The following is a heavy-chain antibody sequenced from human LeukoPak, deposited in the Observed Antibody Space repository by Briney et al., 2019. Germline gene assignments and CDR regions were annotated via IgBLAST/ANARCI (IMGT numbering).Heavy chain of an antibody. Sequence: PGGSLRLSCAASGFTFSSYNMSWVRQAPGKGLEWVSVIYSGGSTYYADSVKGRFTISRDNSKNTLYLQMNSLRAEDTAVYYCARDQNGDYWGQGTLVTVSS. V-gene: IGHV3-66*01. D-gene: IGHD2-8*01. CDR2: IYSGGST. CDR3: ARDQNGDY. J-gene: IGHJ4*02. CDR1: GFTFSSYN.